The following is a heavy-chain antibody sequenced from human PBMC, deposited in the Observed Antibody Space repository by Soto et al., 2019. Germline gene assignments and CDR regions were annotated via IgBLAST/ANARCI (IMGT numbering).Heavy chain of an antibody. CDR3: ARGGGYSCGSRYYYYGMDV. Sequence: SVKVSCKASGGTFSSYAISWVRQAPGQGLEWMGGIIPIFGTANYAQKFQGRVTITADKSTSTAYMELSSLRSEDTAVYYCARGGGYSCGSRYYYYGMDVWGQGTTVTVSS. CDR2: IIPIFGTA. V-gene: IGHV1-69*06. D-gene: IGHD5-18*01. CDR1: GGTFSSYA. J-gene: IGHJ6*02.